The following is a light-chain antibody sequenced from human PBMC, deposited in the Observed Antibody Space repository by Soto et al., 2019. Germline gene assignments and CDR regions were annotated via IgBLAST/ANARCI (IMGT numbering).Light chain of an antibody. Sequence: DIQMTQSPSPLSASVGDRVTISCRASQFISSWLAWYQQKPGKVPRLLIFHASNLESGVPSRFSGSGSGTEFTLTISSLQPDDFATYYCQQYNSYPWTFGQGTKVDI. CDR3: QQYNSYPWT. V-gene: IGKV1-5*01. J-gene: IGKJ1*01. CDR1: QFISSW. CDR2: HAS.